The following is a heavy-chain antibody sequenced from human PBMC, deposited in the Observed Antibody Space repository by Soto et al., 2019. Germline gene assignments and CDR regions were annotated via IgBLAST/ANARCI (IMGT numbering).Heavy chain of an antibody. CDR3: PHRHRGESDGGYYPLKFDY. CDR2: IYWEDDK. V-gene: IGHV2-5*02. D-gene: IGHD3-22*01. Sequence: SGPTLVNPTHTLTLTCTLYGVSLTTSAVGVGWIRQPPGKALEWLAPIYWEDDKRYRPSPESRLNITQDTSKNQLVLRLANVDPAETRTYFCPHRHRGESDGGYYPLKFDYWGQGALLTVSS. J-gene: IGHJ4*02. CDR1: GVSLTTSAVG.